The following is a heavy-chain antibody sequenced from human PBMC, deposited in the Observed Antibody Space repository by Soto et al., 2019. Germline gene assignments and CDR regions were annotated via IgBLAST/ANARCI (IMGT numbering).Heavy chain of an antibody. CDR3: ARAPGRYYGSGSYYEYYYYYGMDV. CDR1: GYTFTSYA. V-gene: IGHV1-3*01. J-gene: IGHJ6*02. CDR2: INAGNGNT. D-gene: IGHD3-10*01. Sequence: ASVKVSCKASGYTFTSYAMHWVRQAPGQRLEWMGWINAGNGNTKYSQKFQGRVTITRDTSASTAYMELSSLRSEDTAVYCCARAPGRYYGSGSYYEYYYYYGMDVWGQGTTVTVSS.